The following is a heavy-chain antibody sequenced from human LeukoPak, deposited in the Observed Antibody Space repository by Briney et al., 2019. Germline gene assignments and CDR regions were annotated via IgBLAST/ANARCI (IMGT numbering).Heavy chain of an antibody. CDR3: ARGLGPGGYYDYVWGSFAMDY. Sequence: ASVKVSCKASGYTFTSYDINWVRQATGQELEWMGWMNPNSGNTGYAQKFQGRVTMTRNTSISTAYMELSSLRSEDTAVYYCARGLGPGGYYDYVWGSFAMDYWGQGTLVTVSS. D-gene: IGHD3-16*01. V-gene: IGHV1-8*01. CDR1: GYTFTSYD. CDR2: MNPNSGNT. J-gene: IGHJ4*02.